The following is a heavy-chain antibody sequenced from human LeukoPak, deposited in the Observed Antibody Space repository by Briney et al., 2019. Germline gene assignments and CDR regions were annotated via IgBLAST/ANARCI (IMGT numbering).Heavy chain of an antibody. J-gene: IGHJ4*02. D-gene: IGHD6-19*01. CDR3: ARDHTVDGLVFDY. CDR1: GFTFSDFW. Sequence: GGSLRLSCAASGFTFSDFWMNWVRQAPGKGLEWVASIKQDGSEKYYVDSVKGRFSISRDNAKNSLRLQMNSLRAEDTAVYYCARDHTVDGLVFDYWGQGILVTVSS. V-gene: IGHV3-7*01. CDR2: IKQDGSEK.